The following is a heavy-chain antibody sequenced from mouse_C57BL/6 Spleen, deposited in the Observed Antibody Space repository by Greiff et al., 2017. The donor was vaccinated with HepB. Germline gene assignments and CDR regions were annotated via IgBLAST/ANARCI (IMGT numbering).Heavy chain of an antibody. J-gene: IGHJ1*03. Sequence: VQLQQSGPELVKPGASVKISCKASGYAFSSSWMNWVKQRPGKGLEWIGRIYPGEGDTNYNWKFKGKATLTADKSSSTAYMQLSSLTSEDSAVYFCARLWYFDVWGTGTTVTVSS. CDR3: ARLWYFDV. V-gene: IGHV1-82*01. CDR1: GYAFSSSW. CDR2: IYPGEGDT.